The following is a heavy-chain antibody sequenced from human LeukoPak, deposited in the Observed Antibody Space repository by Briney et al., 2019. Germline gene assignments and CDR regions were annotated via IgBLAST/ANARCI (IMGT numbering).Heavy chain of an antibody. J-gene: IGHJ5*02. D-gene: IGHD2-15*01. Sequence: PSETLSLTCTVSGGSFSSGSYYWSWIRQPPEKGLEWIGSIYYSGSTYYNPSLKSRVTISVDTSKDQFSLKLSSVTAADTAVYYCARVILDIVVVVAATRGKNWFDPWGQGTLVTVSS. V-gene: IGHV4-39*01. CDR1: GGSFSSGSYY. CDR2: IYYSGST. CDR3: ARVILDIVVVVAATRGKNWFDP.